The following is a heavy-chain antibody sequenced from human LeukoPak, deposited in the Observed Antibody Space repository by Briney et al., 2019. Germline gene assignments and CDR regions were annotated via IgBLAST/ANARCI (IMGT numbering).Heavy chain of an antibody. V-gene: IGHV1-3*01. CDR1: GYTFTSYA. CDR2: INAGNGNT. D-gene: IGHD3-3*01. Sequence: ASVKVSCKAYGYTFTSYAMHWVRQDPGQRLEWMGWINAGNGNTKYSQKFQGRVTITRDTSASTAYMELSSLRSEDTAVYYCASSVFWSGYSEPDGMDVWGQGTTVTVSS. CDR3: ASSVFWSGYSEPDGMDV. J-gene: IGHJ6*02.